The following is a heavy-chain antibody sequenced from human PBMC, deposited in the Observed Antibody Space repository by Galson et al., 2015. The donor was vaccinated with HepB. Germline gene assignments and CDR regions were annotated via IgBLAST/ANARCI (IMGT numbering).Heavy chain of an antibody. V-gene: IGHV3-7*03. CDR1: GFTFSSYW. CDR2: IKQDGSEK. CDR3: ARDCSGGSCYSYYFDY. Sequence: SLRLSCAASGFTFSSYWMSWVRQAPGKGLEWVANIKQDGSEKYYVDSVKGRFTISRDNAKNSLYLQMNSLRAEDTAVYYCARDCSGGSCYSYYFDYWGQGTLVTVSS. D-gene: IGHD2-15*01. J-gene: IGHJ4*02.